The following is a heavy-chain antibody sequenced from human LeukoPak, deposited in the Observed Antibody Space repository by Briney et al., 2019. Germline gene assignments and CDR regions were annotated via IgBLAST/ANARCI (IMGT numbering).Heavy chain of an antibody. V-gene: IGHV1-2*04. CDR2: INPNSGGT. D-gene: IGHD6-19*01. J-gene: IGHJ4*02. Sequence: LRASVKVSCKASGYTFTSYGISWVRQAPGQGLEWMGWINPNSGGTNYAQKFQGWVTMTRDTSISTAYMELSRLRSDDTAVYYCARGAVAGTHFDYWGQGTLVTVSS. CDR3: ARGAVAGTHFDY. CDR1: GYTFTSYG.